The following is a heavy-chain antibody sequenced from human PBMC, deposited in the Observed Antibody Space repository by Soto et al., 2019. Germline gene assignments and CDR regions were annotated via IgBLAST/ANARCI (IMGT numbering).Heavy chain of an antibody. J-gene: IGHJ3*02. CDR2: INPTGTMT. V-gene: IGHV1-46*04. CDR1: GCNFFTSYY. CDR3: ARDTGGDHDAFDI. Sequence: QVQLVQSGAEVKKPGASVKVSCKASGCNFFTSYYIHWVRQAPGQGLEWMGIINPTGTMTRYSERLLGRLIMTRDTSTSTDDMELSSLTSEDTAVYFCARDTGGDHDAFDIWGRGTMVTLSS. D-gene: IGHD2-8*02.